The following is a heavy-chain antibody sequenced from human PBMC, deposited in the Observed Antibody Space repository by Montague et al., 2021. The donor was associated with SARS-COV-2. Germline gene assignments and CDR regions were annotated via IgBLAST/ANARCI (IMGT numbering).Heavy chain of an antibody. CDR3: ARGTPGY. Sequence: SETLPLTCAVYGGSFSDYHWSWIRQPPGGGLEWIGRINHGGSTKYNPSLKSRVPISIDTSKNQFSLTLSSVTAADTAVYYCARGTPGYWGQGTLVTVSS. CDR2: INHGGST. V-gene: IGHV4-34*01. J-gene: IGHJ4*02. CDR1: GGSFSDYH. D-gene: IGHD2-2*03.